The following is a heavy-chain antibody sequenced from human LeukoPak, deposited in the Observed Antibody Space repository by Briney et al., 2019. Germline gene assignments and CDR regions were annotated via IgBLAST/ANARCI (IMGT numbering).Heavy chain of an antibody. D-gene: IGHD3-3*01. V-gene: IGHV4-30-4*08. CDR1: GGSISSGDYY. CDR3: ARGASLEWLYWFDP. Sequence: PSETLSLTCTVSGGSISSGDYYWSWIRQPPGKGLEWIGYIYYSGSTYYNPSLKSRVTISVDTSKNQFSLKLSSVTAADTAVYCCARGASLEWLYWFDPWGQGTLVTVSS. J-gene: IGHJ5*02. CDR2: IYYSGST.